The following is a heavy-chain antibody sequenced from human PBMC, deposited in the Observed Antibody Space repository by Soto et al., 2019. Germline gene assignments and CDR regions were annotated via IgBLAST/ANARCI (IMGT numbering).Heavy chain of an antibody. D-gene: IGHD6-19*01. CDR3: ARRQLLVGGYYYGMDV. J-gene: IGHJ6*02. Sequence: QVQLVQSGAEVKKPGASVKVSCKASGYTFTNYGISWVRQAPGQGLEWMGWNSAYNGNTNYAQKLQGRVTMTTDTSTSTAYMELRSLRSDDTAVYYCARRQLLVGGYYYGMDVWGQGTTVTVSS. V-gene: IGHV1-18*01. CDR1: GYTFTNYG. CDR2: NSAYNGNT.